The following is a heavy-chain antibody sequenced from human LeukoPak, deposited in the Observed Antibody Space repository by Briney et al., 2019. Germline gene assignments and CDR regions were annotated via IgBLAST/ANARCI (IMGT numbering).Heavy chain of an antibody. CDR3: ARDLYCSGGSCYSGDWFDP. V-gene: IGHV3-74*01. D-gene: IGHD2-15*01. J-gene: IGHJ5*02. CDR2: INSGGSST. CDR1: GFTFSSYW. Sequence: PGGSLRLSCAASGFTFSSYWMHWVRQAPGKGLVWVSRINSGGSSTSYADSVKGRFTISRDNAKNTLYLQMNSLRAEDTAVYYCARDLYCSGGSCYSGDWFDPWGQGTLVTVSS.